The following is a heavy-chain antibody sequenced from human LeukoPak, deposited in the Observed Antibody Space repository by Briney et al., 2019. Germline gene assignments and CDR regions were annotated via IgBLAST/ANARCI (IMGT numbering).Heavy chain of an antibody. V-gene: IGHV4-34*01. CDR2: INHSGYT. D-gene: IGHD6-19*01. CDR1: GVAFSNYY. Sequence: SETLSLTCAVSGVAFSNYYWSWARQSPRKGLEWIGEINHSGYTNYNPSLKSRVTMSIDTSKNQFSLMLTSVTAADTAVYYCTRAVAGHPDWGQGTLVTVSS. CDR3: TRAVAGHPD. J-gene: IGHJ4*02.